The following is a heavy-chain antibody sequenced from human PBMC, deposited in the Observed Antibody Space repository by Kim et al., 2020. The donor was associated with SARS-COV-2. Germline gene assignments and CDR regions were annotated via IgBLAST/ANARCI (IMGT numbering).Heavy chain of an antibody. J-gene: IGHJ6*02. CDR2: ISWDGGST. CDR3: AKDVGGYSSSWYKNYYYGMDV. CDR1: GFTFDDYT. V-gene: IGHV3-43*01. Sequence: GGSLRLSCAASGFTFDDYTMHWVRQAPGKGLEWVSLISWDGGSTYYADSVKGRFTISRDNSKNSLYLQMNSLRTEDTALYYCAKDVGGYSSSWYKNYYYGMDVWGQGTTVTVS. D-gene: IGHD6-13*01.